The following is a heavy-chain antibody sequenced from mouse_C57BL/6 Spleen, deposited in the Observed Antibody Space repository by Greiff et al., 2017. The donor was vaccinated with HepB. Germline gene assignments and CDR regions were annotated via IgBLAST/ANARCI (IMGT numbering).Heavy chain of an antibody. Sequence: VQLQQSGPELVKPGASVKISCTASGYAFSSSWMYWVKQRPGKGLEWIGRIYPGDGDTNYNGKFKGQATLTADKSSSTAYMQISSLTSEDSAVYCGARKGGRDAMDYWGQGTSVTVSS. V-gene: IGHV1-82*01. D-gene: IGHD3-3*01. CDR3: ARKGGRDAMDY. CDR2: IYPGDGDT. CDR1: GYAFSSSW. J-gene: IGHJ4*01.